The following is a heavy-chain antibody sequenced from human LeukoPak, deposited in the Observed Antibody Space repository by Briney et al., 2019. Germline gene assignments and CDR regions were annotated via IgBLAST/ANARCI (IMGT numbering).Heavy chain of an antibody. J-gene: IGHJ4*02. Sequence: PGGSLRLSCAASEFTFSSYAMSWVRQAPGKGLEWVSYISSSSSTIYYADSVKGRFTISRDNAKNSLYLQMNSLRAEDTAVYYCARDVDYGDFLFDYWGQGTLVTVSS. V-gene: IGHV3-48*01. CDR3: ARDVDYGDFLFDY. D-gene: IGHD4-17*01. CDR1: EFTFSSYA. CDR2: ISSSSSTI.